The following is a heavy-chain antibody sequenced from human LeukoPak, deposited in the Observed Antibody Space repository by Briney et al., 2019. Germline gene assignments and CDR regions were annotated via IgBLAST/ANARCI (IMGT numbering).Heavy chain of an antibody. V-gene: IGHV3-30*18. D-gene: IGHD3-3*01. CDR3: AKQQRSSGYYIDY. J-gene: IGHJ4*02. CDR1: GFPFSSYG. CDR2: ISYDGSIK. Sequence: GGSLRLSCSASGFPFSSYGMHWVRQAPGKGLEWVAVISYDGSIKYYADSVKGRFTISRDNSKNTLYLQMNSLRGEDTAVYYCAKQQRSSGYYIDYWGQGTLVTVSS.